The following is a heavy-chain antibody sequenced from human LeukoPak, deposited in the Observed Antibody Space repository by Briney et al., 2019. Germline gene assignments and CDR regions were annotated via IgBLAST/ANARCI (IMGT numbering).Heavy chain of an antibody. CDR1: GGSISSSSYY. V-gene: IGHV4-39*07. J-gene: IGHJ6*02. Sequence: SETLSLTCTVSGGSISSSSYYWGWIRQPPGKGLEWIGSIYYSGSTYYNPSLKSRVTISVDTSKNQFSLKLSSVTAADTAVYYCARDGAPQYSSSWYHYYGMDVWGQGTTVTVSS. CDR2: IYYSGST. D-gene: IGHD6-13*01. CDR3: ARDGAPQYSSSWYHYYGMDV.